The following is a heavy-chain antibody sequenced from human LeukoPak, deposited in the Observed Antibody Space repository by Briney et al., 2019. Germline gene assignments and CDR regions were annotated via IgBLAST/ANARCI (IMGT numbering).Heavy chain of an antibody. CDR3: ASDIAAPGYFDY. CDR2: ISSSSTYI. CDR1: GFTFSTYT. J-gene: IGHJ4*02. V-gene: IGHV3-21*01. D-gene: IGHD6-13*01. Sequence: PGGSLRLSCAASGFTFSTYTMNWVRQAPGEGLEWVSSISSSSTYIYYADSVKGRFTTSRDNAKNSLYLHMNSLRAEDTAVYYCASDIAAPGYFDYWGQGTLVTVSS.